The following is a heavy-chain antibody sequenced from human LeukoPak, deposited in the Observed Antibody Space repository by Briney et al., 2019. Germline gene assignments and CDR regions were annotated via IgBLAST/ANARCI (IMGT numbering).Heavy chain of an antibody. Sequence: GESLKISCKGSGYSFTSYWIGWVRQMPGKGLEWMGIIYPGDSDTRYSPSFQGQVIISADKSISTAYLQWSSLKASDTAMCYCARRGYCSSTSCQREFDYWGQGTLVTVSS. CDR2: IYPGDSDT. D-gene: IGHD2-2*01. CDR3: ARRGYCSSTSCQREFDY. J-gene: IGHJ4*02. V-gene: IGHV5-51*01. CDR1: GYSFTSYW.